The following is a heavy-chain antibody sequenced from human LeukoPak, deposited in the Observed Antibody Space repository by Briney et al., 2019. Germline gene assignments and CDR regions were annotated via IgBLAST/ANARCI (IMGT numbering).Heavy chain of an antibody. CDR3: TTPGIDYSHY. Sequence: GGSLRLSCAASGFTFSSYWMGWVRQAPGKGLEWVGRIKSKADGGTADYATPVKGRFTISRDDSKNTLYLQMSSLKTEDTAVYYCTTPGIDYSHYWGQGTLITVSS. CDR1: GFTFSSYW. V-gene: IGHV3-15*01. J-gene: IGHJ4*02. D-gene: IGHD3-10*01. CDR2: IKSKADGGTA.